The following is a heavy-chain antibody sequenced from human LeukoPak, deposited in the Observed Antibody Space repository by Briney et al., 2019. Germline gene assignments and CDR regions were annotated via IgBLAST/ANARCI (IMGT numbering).Heavy chain of an antibody. J-gene: IGHJ6*03. D-gene: IGHD6-13*01. V-gene: IGHV3-48*01. CDR3: ASVYSSSWYPLVYMDV. Sequence: GGSLRLSCAASGFTFSSYWMSWVRQAPGKGLEWVSYISSSSSTIYYADSVKGRFTISRDNAKNSLYLQMNSLRAEDTAVYYCASVYSSSWYPLVYMDVWGKGTTVTVSS. CDR2: ISSSSSTI. CDR1: GFTFSSYW.